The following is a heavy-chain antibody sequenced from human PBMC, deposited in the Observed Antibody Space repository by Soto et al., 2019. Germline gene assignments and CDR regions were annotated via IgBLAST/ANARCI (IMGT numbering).Heavy chain of an antibody. J-gene: IGHJ4*02. CDR2: ISYDGSNK. Sequence: GGSLRLSCAASGFTFSSYGMHWVRQAPSKGLEWVAVISYDGSNKYYADSVKGRFTISRDNSKNTLYLQMNSLRAEDTAVYYCAKDRSSSWYYFDYWGQGTLVTVSS. D-gene: IGHD6-13*01. CDR1: GFTFSSYG. CDR3: AKDRSSSWYYFDY. V-gene: IGHV3-30*18.